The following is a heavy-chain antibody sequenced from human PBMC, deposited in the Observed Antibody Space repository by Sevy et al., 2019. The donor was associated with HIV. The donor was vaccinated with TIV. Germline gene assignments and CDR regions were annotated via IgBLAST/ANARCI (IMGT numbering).Heavy chain of an antibody. J-gene: IGHJ6*02. Sequence: KAAETLSLTCAVSGGSIRSYYWSWIRQSPGKGLEWIGYIDYSGSTNYNPSLKSRVSMSIDTSTNRFSLKLSSVTAADTALYYCGGLDYHYYHAMDVWGQGTTVTVSS. CDR3: GGLDYHYYHAMDV. CDR1: GGSIRSYY. CDR2: IDYSGST. D-gene: IGHD3-10*01. V-gene: IGHV4-59*03.